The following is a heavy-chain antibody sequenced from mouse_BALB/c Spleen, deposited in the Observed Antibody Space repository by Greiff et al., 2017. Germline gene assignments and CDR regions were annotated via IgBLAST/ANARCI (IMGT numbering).Heavy chain of an antibody. J-gene: IGHJ4*01. CDR2: ISYSGST. V-gene: IGHV3-8*02. CDR3: ARDEDYDEAAYAMDY. D-gene: IGHD2-4*01. Sequence: EVKLMESGPSLVKPSQTLSLTCSVTGDSITSGYWNWIRKFPGNKLEYMGYISYSGSTYYNPSLKSRISITRDTSKNQYYLQLNSVTTEDTATYYCARDEDYDEAAYAMDYWGQGTSVTVSS. CDR1: GDSITSGY.